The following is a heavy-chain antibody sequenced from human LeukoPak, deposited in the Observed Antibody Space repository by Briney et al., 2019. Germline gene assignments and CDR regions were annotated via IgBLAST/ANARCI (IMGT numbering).Heavy chain of an antibody. J-gene: IGHJ6*03. CDR3: ARDLAVMSVGVPSYYYCYMDV. Sequence: GGSLRLSCAASGFTFSNYWMHWVRQAPGKGLVWVSRINSDGINTSYADSVKGRFTISRDNSKNTLYLQMNSLRAEDTAVYYCARDLAVMSVGVPSYYYCYMDVWGKGTTVTVSS. CDR2: INSDGINT. V-gene: IGHV3-74*01. D-gene: IGHD1-26*01. CDR1: GFTFSNYW.